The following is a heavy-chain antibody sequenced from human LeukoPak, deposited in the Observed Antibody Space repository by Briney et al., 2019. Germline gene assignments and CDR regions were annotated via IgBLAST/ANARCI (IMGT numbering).Heavy chain of an antibody. CDR1: GFTFSSYS. D-gene: IGHD5-12*01. CDR3: ARAVAKKEWFDP. J-gene: IGHJ5*02. CDR2: ISSSSSYI. Sequence: GSLRLSCAASGFTFSSYSMNWVRPAPGKGLEWVSSISSSSSYIYYADSVKGRFTISRDNAKNSLYLQMNSLRAEDTAVYYCARAVAKKEWFDPWGQGTLVTVSS. V-gene: IGHV3-21*01.